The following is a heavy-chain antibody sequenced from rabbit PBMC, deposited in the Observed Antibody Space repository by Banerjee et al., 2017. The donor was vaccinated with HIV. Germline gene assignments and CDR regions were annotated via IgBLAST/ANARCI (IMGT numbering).Heavy chain of an antibody. CDR3: ARTGSSWSLNL. CDR2: ISTFGSA. J-gene: IGHJ4*01. D-gene: IGHD8-1*01. Sequence: QEQLVETGGGLVQPGGSLTLSCKASGFSLSSNEFNWVRQAPGKGLEYIGWISTFGSAYYASWVNGRFSISRENTQNTVSLQMNSLTAADTATYFCARTGSSWSLNLWGPGTLVTVS. V-gene: IGHV1S29*01. CDR1: GFSLSSNE.